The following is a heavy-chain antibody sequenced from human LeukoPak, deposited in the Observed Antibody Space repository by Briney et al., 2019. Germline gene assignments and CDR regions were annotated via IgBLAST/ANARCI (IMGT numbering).Heavy chain of an antibody. CDR2: IYHSGST. V-gene: IGHV4-4*02. Sequence: KTSETLSLTCAVSGGSISSSNWWSWIRQPPGKGLEWIGEIYHSGSTNYNPSLKSRVTISVNTSKNQFSLRLSSVTAADTAVYYCARSGTGLLRYYFDYWGQGTLVTVSS. J-gene: IGHJ4*02. D-gene: IGHD3-22*01. CDR1: GGSISSSNW. CDR3: ARSGTGLLRYYFDY.